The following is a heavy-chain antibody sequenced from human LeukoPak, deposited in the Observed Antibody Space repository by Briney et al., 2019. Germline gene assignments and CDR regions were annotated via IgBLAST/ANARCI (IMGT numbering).Heavy chain of an antibody. Sequence: SETLSLTCAVYGGSCSGYYWSWIRQPPGKGLEWIGEINHSGSTNYNPSLKSRVTISVDTSKNQFSLKLSSVTAADTAVYYCARSGISDYGDYKHYYYYMDVWGKGTTVTVSS. J-gene: IGHJ6*03. CDR1: GGSCSGYY. CDR3: ARSGISDYGDYKHYYYYMDV. D-gene: IGHD4-17*01. CDR2: INHSGST. V-gene: IGHV4-34*01.